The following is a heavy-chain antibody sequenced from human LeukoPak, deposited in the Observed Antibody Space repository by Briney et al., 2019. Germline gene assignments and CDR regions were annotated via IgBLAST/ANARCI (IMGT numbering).Heavy chain of an antibody. CDR1: GGSISSYY. Sequence: SETLSLTCTVSGGSISSYYWGWIRQPPGKGLEWIGSIYYSGSTYYNPSLKSRVTISVDTSKNQFSLKLSSVTAADTAVYYCAKSYYDFWSGYYTGMGYYYYMDVWGKGTTVTVSS. J-gene: IGHJ6*03. CDR3: AKSYYDFWSGYYTGMGYYYYMDV. CDR2: IYYSGST. D-gene: IGHD3-3*01. V-gene: IGHV4-39*01.